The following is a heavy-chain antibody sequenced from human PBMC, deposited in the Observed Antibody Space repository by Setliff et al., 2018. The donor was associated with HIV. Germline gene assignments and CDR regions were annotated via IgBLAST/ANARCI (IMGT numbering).Heavy chain of an antibody. CDR1: GYNFTSYA. J-gene: IGHJ4*02. Sequence: ASVKVSCKASGYNFTSYAMHWVRQAPGQRLEWMGWINTGNGNTKYSQRFQGRVTITRDTSASTADMELSSLRSEDTGVYYCAIGSSNWPPRPNNYYFDYWGQGTPVTVSS. CDR2: INTGNGNT. CDR3: AIGSSNWPPRPNNYYFDY. V-gene: IGHV1-3*04. D-gene: IGHD6-13*01.